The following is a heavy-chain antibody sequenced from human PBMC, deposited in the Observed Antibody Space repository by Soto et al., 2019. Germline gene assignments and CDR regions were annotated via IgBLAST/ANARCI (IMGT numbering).Heavy chain of an antibody. CDR2: IYDSGNT. CDR1: GGSISSGGYY. V-gene: IGHV4-31*03. D-gene: IGHD3-10*01. Sequence: QVQLQESGPGLVKPSQTLSLTCTVSGGSISSGGYYWSWIRQHPGKGLEWIGCIYDSGNTPYNPYRTRRVTISVDTSKNQFSLKLSSVTAADTAVYYCATVWLGEAFFDPWGQGTLVTVSS. J-gene: IGHJ5*02. CDR3: ATVWLGEAFFDP.